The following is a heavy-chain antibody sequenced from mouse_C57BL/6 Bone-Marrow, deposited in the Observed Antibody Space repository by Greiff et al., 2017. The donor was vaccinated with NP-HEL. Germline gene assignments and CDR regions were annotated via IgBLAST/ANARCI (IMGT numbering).Heavy chain of an antibody. CDR1: GYSFPDYN. J-gene: IGHJ2*01. D-gene: IGHD2-3*01. CDR3: ARDDGLNY. V-gene: IGHV1-39*01. Sequence: EVQLQQSGPELVQPGASVKISCKASGYSFPDYNMNWVKQSNGKSLEWIGVINPNYGTTSYNQKFQGKATLTVDQSSRPAYMQPNSLTSEDSAVHYCARDDGLNYWGQGTTLTVSS. CDR2: INPNYGTT.